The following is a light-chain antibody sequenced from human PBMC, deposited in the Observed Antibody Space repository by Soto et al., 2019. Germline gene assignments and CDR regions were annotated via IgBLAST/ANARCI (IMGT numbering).Light chain of an antibody. V-gene: IGLV2-14*01. Sequence: QSLLTQPPSVSASPGQSITISCTGTSSDVGGYNYVSWYQQHPGKAPKLMIYDVSNRPSGVSNRFSGSKSGNTASLTISGLQAEDEADYYCSSYTSSSTSFGTGTKVTVL. CDR2: DVS. CDR1: SSDVGGYNY. CDR3: SSYTSSSTS. J-gene: IGLJ1*01.